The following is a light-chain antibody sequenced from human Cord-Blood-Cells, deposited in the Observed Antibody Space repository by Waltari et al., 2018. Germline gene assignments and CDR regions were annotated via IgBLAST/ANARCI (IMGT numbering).Light chain of an antibody. CDR2: DAS. V-gene: IGKV1-33*01. CDR1: PDISNY. CDR3: QQYDNRPYT. J-gene: IGKJ2*01. Sequence: DIQMTQSPSSLSASVGDRVPITCHASPDISNYLNWYQQNPGKAPKLLIYDASNLETGVPSRFSGRGSGTDFTFTISSRQPEDMATYYCQQYDNRPYTFGQGTKLEIK.